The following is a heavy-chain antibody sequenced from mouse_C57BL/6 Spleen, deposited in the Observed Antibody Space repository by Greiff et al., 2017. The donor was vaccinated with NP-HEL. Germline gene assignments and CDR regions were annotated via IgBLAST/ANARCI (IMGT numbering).Heavy chain of an antibody. Sequence: QVQLKQPGAELVKPGASVKLSCKASGYTFTSYWMHWVKQRPGQGLEWIGMIHPNSGSTNYNEKFKSKATLTVDKSSSTAYMQLSSLTSEDSAVYYCARGSTTVVPTPYWYFDVWGTGTTVTVSS. CDR3: ARGSTTVVPTPYWYFDV. V-gene: IGHV1-64*01. D-gene: IGHD1-1*01. CDR1: GYTFTSYW. CDR2: IHPNSGST. J-gene: IGHJ1*03.